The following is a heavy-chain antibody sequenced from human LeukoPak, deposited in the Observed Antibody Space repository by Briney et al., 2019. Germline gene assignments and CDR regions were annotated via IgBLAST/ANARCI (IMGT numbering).Heavy chain of an antibody. D-gene: IGHD5-12*01. V-gene: IGHV7-4-1*02. CDR2: INTNTGNP. CDR1: GYTFTSYA. CDR3: ARESTDSGYLWGFDY. J-gene: IGHJ4*02. Sequence: ASVKVSCKASGYTFTSYAMNWVRQAPGQGLEWMGWINTNTGNPTYAQGFTGRFVFSLDTSVSTAYLQISSLKAEDTAVYYCARESTDSGYLWGFDYWGQGTLVTVSS.